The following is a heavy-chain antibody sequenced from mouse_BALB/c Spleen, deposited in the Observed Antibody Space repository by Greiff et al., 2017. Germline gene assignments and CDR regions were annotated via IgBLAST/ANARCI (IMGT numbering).Heavy chain of an antibody. V-gene: IGHV14-1*02. CDR2: IDPENGNT. J-gene: IGHJ3*01. CDR3: APIYYGNSWFAY. CDR1: GFNIKDYY. D-gene: IGHD2-1*01. Sequence: VQLKQSGAELVRPGALVKLSCKASGFNIKDYYMHWVKQRPEQGLEWIGWIDPENGNTIYDPKFQGKASITADTYSNTAYLQLSSLTSEDTAVYYCAPIYYGNSWFAYWGQGTLVTVSA.